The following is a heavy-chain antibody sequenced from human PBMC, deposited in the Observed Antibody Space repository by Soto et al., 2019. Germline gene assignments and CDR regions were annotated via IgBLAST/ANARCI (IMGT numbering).Heavy chain of an antibody. CDR1: GFTFGSYA. J-gene: IGHJ4*02. V-gene: IGHV3-23*01. Sequence: PGGSLRLSCAASGFTFGSYAMSWVRQPPGKGLEWVSAISGSGGSTYYAASVKGRFTISRDNSKNTLYLQMNSLRDEDTAVYYCAKLTFWGTTAGPLTFDYWGQGTLVTVSS. CDR3: AKLTFWGTTAGPLTFDY. CDR2: ISGSGGST. D-gene: IGHD4-17*01.